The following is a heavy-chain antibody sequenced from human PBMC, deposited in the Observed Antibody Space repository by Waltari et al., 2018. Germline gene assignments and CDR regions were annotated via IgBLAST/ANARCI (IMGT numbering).Heavy chain of an antibody. CDR2: INACNGNT. V-gene: IGHV1-3*01. Sequence: QVQLVQSGAEVKKPGASVKVSCKASGYTFTSYAMHWVRQAPGQRLEWMGWINACNGNTKYSQKFQGRVTSTRDTSASTAYMELSSLRSEDTAVYYCASESGFPYYYYGMDVWGQGTTVTVSS. CDR3: ASESGFPYYYYGMDV. D-gene: IGHD2-21*01. CDR1: GYTFTSYA. J-gene: IGHJ6*02.